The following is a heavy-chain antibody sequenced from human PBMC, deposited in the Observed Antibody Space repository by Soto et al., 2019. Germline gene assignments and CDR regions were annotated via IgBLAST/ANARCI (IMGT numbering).Heavy chain of an antibody. J-gene: IGHJ4*02. CDR1: GGPISSDDHY. V-gene: IGHV4-30-4*01. Sequence: SETLSLTCTVSGGPISSDDHYWSWIRPPPGKCLEWIGYIYYAGSTTYNPSLESRVTISVDTSKNRFSLKVNSVTAADTAVYYCARDRSNSPDFFDFWGQGTLGSVSS. CDR3: ARDRSNSPDFFDF. D-gene: IGHD6-6*01. CDR2: IYYAGST.